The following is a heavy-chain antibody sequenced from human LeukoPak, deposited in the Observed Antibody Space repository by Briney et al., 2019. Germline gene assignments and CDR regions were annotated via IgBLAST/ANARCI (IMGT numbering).Heavy chain of an antibody. V-gene: IGHV4-59*08. CDR2: IYYSGST. D-gene: IGHD2-15*01. CDR1: GGSISSYY. CDR3: AAEPLGYCSGGSCYLSRYYGMDV. J-gene: IGHJ6*02. Sequence: SETLSLTCTVSGGSISSYYWSWIRQSPGKGLEWIGYIYYSGSTNYNPSLKSRVTISVDTSKNQFSLKLSSVTAADTAVYYCAAEPLGYCSGGSCYLSRYYGMDVWGQGTTVTVSS.